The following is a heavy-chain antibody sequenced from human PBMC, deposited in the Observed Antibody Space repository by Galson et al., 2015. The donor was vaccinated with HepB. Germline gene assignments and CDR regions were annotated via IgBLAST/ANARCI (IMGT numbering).Heavy chain of an antibody. V-gene: IGHV3-23*01. Sequence: RLSCAASGFTFSSYAMSWVRQAPGKGLEWVSAISGSGGSTYYADSVKGRFTISRDNSKNTLYLQMKSLRAEDTAVYYCAKDGVDCSSTSCYLIHYYYYYYMDVWGKGTTVTVSS. CDR1: GFTFSSYA. CDR3: AKDGVDCSSTSCYLIHYYYYYYMDV. D-gene: IGHD2-2*01. CDR2: ISGSGGST. J-gene: IGHJ6*03.